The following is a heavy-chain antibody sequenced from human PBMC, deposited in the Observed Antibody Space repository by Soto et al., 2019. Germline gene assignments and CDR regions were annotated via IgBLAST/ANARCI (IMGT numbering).Heavy chain of an antibody. J-gene: IGHJ6*02. V-gene: IGHV4-31*03. CDR1: GGSISSGGYY. CDR3: ARDSPSGYYYGSGTLRTNYYYGMDV. Sequence: QVQLQESGPGLVKPSQTLSLTCTVSGGSISSGGYYWSWIRQHPGKGLEWIGYIYYSGSTYYNPSLKSRVTIFVDSSKNQFSLKLSSVTAADTAVYYCARDSPSGYYYGSGTLRTNYYYGMDVWGQGTTVTVSS. CDR2: IYYSGST. D-gene: IGHD3-10*01.